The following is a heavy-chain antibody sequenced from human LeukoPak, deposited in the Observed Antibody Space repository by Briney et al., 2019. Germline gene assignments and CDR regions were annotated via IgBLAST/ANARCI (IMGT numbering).Heavy chain of an antibody. Sequence: ASVKVSCKASGYTFTSYDITWVRQAPGQGLEWMGWISAYNGNTNYAQKLQGRVTMTTDTSTSTAYMELRSLRSDDTAVYYCARLRQQLVPDYWGQGTPVTVSS. J-gene: IGHJ4*02. V-gene: IGHV1-18*04. CDR3: ARLRQQLVPDY. D-gene: IGHD6-13*01. CDR2: ISAYNGNT. CDR1: GYTFTSYD.